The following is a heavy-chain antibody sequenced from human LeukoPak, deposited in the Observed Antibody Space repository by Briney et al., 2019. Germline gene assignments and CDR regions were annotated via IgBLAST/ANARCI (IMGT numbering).Heavy chain of an antibody. J-gene: IGHJ4*02. D-gene: IGHD6-13*01. Sequence: GGSLRLSCAASGFTFDDYGMSWVRQAPGKGLEWVSYISSSSTTIYYADSVKGRFTISRDSTRNSLYLQMNSLRAEDTAVYYCARDLKAYSSSGGVDYWGQGTLVTVSS. CDR3: ARDLKAYSSSGGVDY. V-gene: IGHV3-48*01. CDR2: ISSSSTTI. CDR1: GFTFDDYG.